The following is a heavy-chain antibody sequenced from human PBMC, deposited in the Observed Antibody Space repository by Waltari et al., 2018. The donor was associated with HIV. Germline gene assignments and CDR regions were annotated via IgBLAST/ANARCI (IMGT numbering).Heavy chain of an antibody. J-gene: IGHJ6*02. D-gene: IGHD6-19*01. Sequence: QVRLQQWGAGLLKPSETLSLTCAMYGGSFSGYYYWTWIRQPPGKGLEWIGAIDRGGTPHYRPALKSRATISRATSKNQFSLKLTSVTAADTAVYYCARHFEYSTGWGSVYYGMDVWGQGTTVFVSS. CDR1: GGSFSGYY. CDR2: IDRGGTP. CDR3: ARHFEYSTGWGSVYYGMDV. V-gene: IGHV4-34*01.